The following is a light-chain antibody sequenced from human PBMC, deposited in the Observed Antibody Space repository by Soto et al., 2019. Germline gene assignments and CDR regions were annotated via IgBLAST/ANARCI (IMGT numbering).Light chain of an antibody. CDR3: HQYNNWPPWT. CDR2: GAS. Sequence: EIVMTQSPATLSVSPGERATLSCRASQTISSSLARYQQKPGQAPRLLIYGASTRATGIPARFSGSGSGTAFTLTISSLQSEDFAVYYCHQYNNWPPWTFGQGTKVEIK. V-gene: IGKV3-15*01. J-gene: IGKJ1*01. CDR1: QTISSS.